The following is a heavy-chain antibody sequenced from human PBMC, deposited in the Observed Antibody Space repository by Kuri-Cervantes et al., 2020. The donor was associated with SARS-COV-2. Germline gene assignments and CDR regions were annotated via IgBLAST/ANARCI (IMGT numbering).Heavy chain of an antibody. J-gene: IGHJ4*02. CDR3: ARERYIMVGGVILRSEFDY. Sequence: GGSLRLSCAASGFTFSSYSMNWVRQAPGKGLEWVALKAFDERDTHYADSVKGRFTLSRDNSKNTLYLQMNSLRPEDTALYYCARERYIMVGGVILRSEFDYWGQGTLVTVSS. CDR1: GFTFSSYS. CDR2: KAFDERDT. D-gene: IGHD3-10*01. V-gene: IGHV3-30*03.